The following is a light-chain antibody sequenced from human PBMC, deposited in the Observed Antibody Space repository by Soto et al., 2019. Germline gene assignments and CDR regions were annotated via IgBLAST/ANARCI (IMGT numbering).Light chain of an antibody. V-gene: IGKV3-15*01. CDR1: QSFIRN. Sequence: EIVMTQSPATLSVSPGERATLSCRASQSFIRNLSCYQHNPGQTPRLLIYGAATSVTASPARFSGSGSGTDFTLTISGLQSEDSSVYFCQQYNNWPFSFGQGTRLEIK. J-gene: IGKJ5*01. CDR2: GAA. CDR3: QQYNNWPFS.